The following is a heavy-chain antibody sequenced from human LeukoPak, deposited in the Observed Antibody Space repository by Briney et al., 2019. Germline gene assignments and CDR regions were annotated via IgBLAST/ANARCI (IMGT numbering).Heavy chain of an antibody. Sequence: GGSLTLSCAASGFTFSSYSMNWVRQAPGKGLEWVSSINCTSTYIYYADSEKRRFTISRDNAKNSLYLQMNSLRAEDTAVYYCARGRFPPTTKNTSYSYMDDWGKGATVTGPS. CDR2: INCTSTYI. J-gene: IGHJ6*03. CDR1: GFTFSSYS. CDR3: ARGRFPPTTKNTSYSYMDD. V-gene: IGHV3-21*01. D-gene: IGHD1-7*01.